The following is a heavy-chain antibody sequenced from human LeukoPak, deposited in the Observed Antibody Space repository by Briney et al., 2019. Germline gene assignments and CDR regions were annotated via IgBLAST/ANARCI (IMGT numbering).Heavy chain of an antibody. CDR2: INHSAST. CDR3: ARERGDPRGYYYHYMDV. J-gene: IGHJ6*03. V-gene: IGHV4-34*01. D-gene: IGHD3-10*01. Sequence: PSETLSLTCAVYGASFSGHYWSWIRQPPGKGLEWIGEINHSASTNYNPSLKSRVTISVDTSKKQFALKLTSLTAADTAVYYGARERGDPRGYYYHYMDVWGRGTTITVSS. CDR1: GASFSGHY.